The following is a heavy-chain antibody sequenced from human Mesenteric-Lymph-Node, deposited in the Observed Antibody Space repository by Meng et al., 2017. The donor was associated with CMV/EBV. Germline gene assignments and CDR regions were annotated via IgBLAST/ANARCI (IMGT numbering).Heavy chain of an antibody. D-gene: IGHD3-22*01. CDR3: ARRGNYDSDYSEY. J-gene: IGHJ4*02. V-gene: IGHV4-39*01. CDR2: VHHSGTT. CDR1: GDSISNSTYY. Sequence: RLTQSGPGLLKPSETLSLSCIVSGDSISNSTYYWTWIRQPPGKGLEWIGSVHHSGTTYYNPSLKGRLTISVDTSANLFSLRLTTVTAADTATYYCARRGNYDSDYSEYWGQGTLVTVSS.